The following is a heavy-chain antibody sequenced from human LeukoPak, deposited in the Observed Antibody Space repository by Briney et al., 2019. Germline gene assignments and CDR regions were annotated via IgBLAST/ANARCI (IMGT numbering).Heavy chain of an antibody. CDR3: ARDRGNYDAFDI. Sequence: SETLSLTCTVSGGSISSYYWSWIRQPPGKGLEWIGYFYYSGSTDYNPPLKSRVTMSVDTSKNQFSLKLSSVTAADTAVYYCARDRGNYDAFDIWGQGTMVTVSS. D-gene: IGHD3-10*01. J-gene: IGHJ3*02. CDR1: GGSISSYY. CDR2: FYYSGST. V-gene: IGHV4-59*12.